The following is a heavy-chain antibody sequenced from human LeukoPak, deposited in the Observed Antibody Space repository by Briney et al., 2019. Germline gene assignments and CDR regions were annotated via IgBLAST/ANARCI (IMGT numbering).Heavy chain of an antibody. Sequence: VESLKISCQGSGYSFTSYWMGWVRQMPGKGLEWMGIIYPGDSDTRYSPSFQGQVTISADKSISTAYLQSSSLKASDTAMYYCAKTYYDFWSGSDYWGPGTLVTVSS. V-gene: IGHV5-51*01. CDR2: IYPGDSDT. D-gene: IGHD3-3*01. CDR1: GYSFTSYW. J-gene: IGHJ4*02. CDR3: AKTYYDFWSGSDY.